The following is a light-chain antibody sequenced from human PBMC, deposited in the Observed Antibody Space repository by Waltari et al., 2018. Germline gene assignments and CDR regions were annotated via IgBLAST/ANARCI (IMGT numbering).Light chain of an antibody. CDR1: QIIGRY. V-gene: IGKV3-20*01. CDR2: AAS. CDR3: QNHERLPAT. Sequence: EVALTQSPGTLSLSPGERATLSCRASQIIGRYLVWYQQRPGQAPRLLIYAASTRATGIPDRFSGSGSGTDFTLTISRLEPEDLAVDYCQNHERLPATFGQGTKVEIK. J-gene: IGKJ1*01.